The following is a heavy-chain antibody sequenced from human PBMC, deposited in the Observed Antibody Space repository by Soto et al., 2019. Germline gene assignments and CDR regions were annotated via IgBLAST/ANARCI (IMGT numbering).Heavy chain of an antibody. CDR2: IYDTGTT. Sequence: QLQLQESGPGLVKPSQTLSLTCTVSGGSISGDGYYWTWIRQHPGKGLEWIGYIYDTGTTRYNPSLKSRVSISGEMWQSQFSLTVTAVTAADTALYYCARGGVRTTCPHWGQGTLVTVSS. J-gene: IGHJ4*02. CDR1: GGSISGDGYY. V-gene: IGHV4-31*03. CDR3: ARGGVRTTCPH. D-gene: IGHD1-7*01.